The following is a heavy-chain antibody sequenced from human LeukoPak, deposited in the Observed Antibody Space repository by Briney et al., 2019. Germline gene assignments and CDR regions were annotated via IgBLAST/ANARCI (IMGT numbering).Heavy chain of an antibody. CDR2: IYTSGST. J-gene: IGHJ4*02. CDR3: ARGAIAAADY. V-gene: IGHV4-61*02. Sequence: PSQTLSLACTVSGGSISSGSYYWSWIRQPAGKGLEWIGRIYTSGSTNYNPSLKSRVTISVDTSKNQFSLKLSSVTAADTAVYYCARGAIAAADYWGQGTLVTVSS. CDR1: GGSISSGSYY. D-gene: IGHD6-13*01.